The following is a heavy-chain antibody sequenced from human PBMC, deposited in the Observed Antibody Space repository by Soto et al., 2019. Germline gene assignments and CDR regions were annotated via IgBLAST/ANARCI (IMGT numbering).Heavy chain of an antibody. Sequence: GGSLRLSCAASGFTFSSYAMSWVRQAPGKGLEWVSAISGSGGSTYYADSVKGRFTISRDNSKNTLYLQMNSLRAEDTAVYYCAKDLGGYYYDSSGYDYWGQGTLVTVSS. D-gene: IGHD3-22*01. CDR3: AKDLGGYYYDSSGYDY. J-gene: IGHJ4*02. V-gene: IGHV3-23*01. CDR2: ISGSGGST. CDR1: GFTFSSYA.